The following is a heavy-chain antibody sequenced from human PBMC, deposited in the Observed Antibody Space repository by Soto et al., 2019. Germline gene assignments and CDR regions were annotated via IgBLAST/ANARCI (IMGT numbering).Heavy chain of an antibody. J-gene: IGHJ4*02. D-gene: IGHD3-16*02. CDR1: GGTFSSYA. CDR2: IIPIFGTA. V-gene: IGHV1-69*13. CDR3: ASARRLGELSLYLRYYFDY. Sequence: ASVKVSCKASGGTFSSYAISWVRQAPGQGLEWMGGIIPIFGTANYAQKFQGRVTITADESTSTAYMELSSLRSEDTAVYYCASARRLGELSLYLRYYFDYWGQGTLVTVSS.